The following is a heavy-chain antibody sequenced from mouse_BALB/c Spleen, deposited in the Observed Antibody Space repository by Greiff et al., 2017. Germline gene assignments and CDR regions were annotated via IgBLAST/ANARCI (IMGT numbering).Heavy chain of an antibody. CDR3: ARDRRDWYFDV. CDR2: ISDGGSYT. Sequence: EVQVVESGGGLVKPGGSLKLSCAASGFTFSDYYMYWVRQTPEKRLEWVATISDGGSYTYYPDSVKGRFTISRDNAKNNLYLQMSSLKSEDTAMYYCARDRRDWYFDVWGAGTTVTVSS. CDR1: GFTFSDYY. J-gene: IGHJ1*01. V-gene: IGHV5-4*02.